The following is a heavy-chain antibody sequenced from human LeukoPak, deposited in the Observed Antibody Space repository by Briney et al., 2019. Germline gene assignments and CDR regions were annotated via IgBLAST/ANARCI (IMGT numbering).Heavy chain of an antibody. CDR2: LSGSGGNT. Sequence: GGSLRLSCATSGFTFNYYAMSWVRQAPGKGREGVSSLSGSGGNTYYADSVEGRFTIPRHNSKNTLFLQMSSLRAEDTAVYYCARGADWKTRYFDDWGQGTLVSVSS. V-gene: IGHV3-23*01. CDR3: ARGADWKTRYFDD. J-gene: IGHJ4*02. CDR1: GFTFNYYA. D-gene: IGHD1-1*01.